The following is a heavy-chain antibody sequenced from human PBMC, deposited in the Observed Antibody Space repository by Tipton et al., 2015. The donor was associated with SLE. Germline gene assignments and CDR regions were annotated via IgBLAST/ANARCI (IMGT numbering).Heavy chain of an antibody. CDR2: IYYGGST. CDR1: GGSISSSSYY. CDR3: ARAKGPG. J-gene: IGHJ6*02. Sequence: LRLSCTVSGGSISSSSYYWGWIRQPPGKGLEWIGSIYYGGSTYYNPSLKSRVTISVDTSKNQFSLKLSSVTAADTAVYYCARAKGPGWGQGTTVTVSS. V-gene: IGHV4-39*07. D-gene: IGHD3-10*01.